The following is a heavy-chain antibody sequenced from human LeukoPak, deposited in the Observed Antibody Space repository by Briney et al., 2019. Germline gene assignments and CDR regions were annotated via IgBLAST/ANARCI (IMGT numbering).Heavy chain of an antibody. J-gene: IGHJ4*02. V-gene: IGHV4-39*01. CDR3: ARHGIPAAGTLGYFGC. CDR1: GGSISSSSYH. D-gene: IGHD6-13*01. Sequence: PSETLSLTCTVSGGSISSSSYHWGWIRQPPGKGLEWIGSISYSGSSYYIPSLESRVTISVDTSKNQFSLRLSSVTAADTAVYYCARHGIPAAGTLGYFGCWGQGTLVTVSS. CDR2: ISYSGSS.